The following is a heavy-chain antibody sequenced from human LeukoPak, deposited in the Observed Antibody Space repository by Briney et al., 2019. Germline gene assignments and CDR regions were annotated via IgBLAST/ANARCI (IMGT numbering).Heavy chain of an antibody. V-gene: IGHV1-69*13. CDR2: IIPIFGTA. CDR3: ARECSGSYCPFDY. CDR1: GGTFSSYA. J-gene: IGHJ4*02. D-gene: IGHD1-26*01. Sequence: GASVKVSCKASGGTFSSYAISWVRQAPGQGLEWMGGIIPIFGTANYAQKFQGRVTITADESTSTAYMELSSLRSEDTAVYYCARECSGSYCPFDYWGQGTLVTVSS.